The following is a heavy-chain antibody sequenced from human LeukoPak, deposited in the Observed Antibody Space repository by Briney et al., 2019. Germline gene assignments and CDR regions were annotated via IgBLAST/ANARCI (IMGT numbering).Heavy chain of an antibody. Sequence: GGSLRLSCAASGFTFSSYAMSWVRQAPGKGLEWVSGISGSDGSTYYADSVKGRFTISRDYSKNTLYLQMNSLRAEDTAVYYCARDYTVVTPSGAFDIWGQGTMVTVSS. CDR2: ISGSDGST. V-gene: IGHV3-23*01. J-gene: IGHJ3*02. CDR3: ARDYTVVTPSGAFDI. D-gene: IGHD4-23*01. CDR1: GFTFSSYA.